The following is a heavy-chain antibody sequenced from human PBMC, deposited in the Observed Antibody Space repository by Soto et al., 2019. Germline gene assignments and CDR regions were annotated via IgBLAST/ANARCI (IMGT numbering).Heavy chain of an antibody. V-gene: IGHV4-34*01. D-gene: IGHD2-2*01. J-gene: IGHJ4*02. CDR1: GGSFSVYY. CDR3: ARVPIGKDLAPVDY. Sequence: QVQLQQWGAGLLRPSETLSLTCAVNGGSFSVYYWSWIRQPPGRGLEWVGEINHSGSTNYSPSLTCRVTISVDTSKNQFALKFSSVAAADTGLYYCARVPIGKDLAPVDYWGQGTLVTVSS. CDR2: INHSGST.